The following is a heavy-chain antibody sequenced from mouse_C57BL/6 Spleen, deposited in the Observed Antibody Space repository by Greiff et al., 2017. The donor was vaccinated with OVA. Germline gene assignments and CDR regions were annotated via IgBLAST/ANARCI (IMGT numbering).Heavy chain of an antibody. V-gene: IGHV1-15*01. CDR1: GYTFTDYE. CDR2: IDPETGGT. CDR3: TRRIYDGPWFAY. D-gene: IGHD2-3*01. Sequence: QVQLKQSGAELVRPGASVTLSCKASGYTFTDYEMHWVKQTPVHGLEWIGAIDPETGGTAYNQKFKGKAILTADKSSSTAYMELRSLTSEDSAVYYCTRRIYDGPWFAYWGQGTLVTVSA. J-gene: IGHJ3*01.